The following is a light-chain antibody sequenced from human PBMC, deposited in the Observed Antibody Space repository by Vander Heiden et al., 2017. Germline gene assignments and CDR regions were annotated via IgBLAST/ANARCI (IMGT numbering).Light chain of an antibody. V-gene: IGKV1-39*01. CDR2: AAS. Sequence: DIQMTQSPSSLSASVGDRVTITCRASQSISSYLNWHQQKPGKAPKLLIYAASSLQSGVPSRFSGSGSGTDFTLTISSLQPEDFATYYCQQSYSTPRGFGPGTKVDIK. J-gene: IGKJ3*01. CDR1: QSISSY. CDR3: QQSYSTPRG.